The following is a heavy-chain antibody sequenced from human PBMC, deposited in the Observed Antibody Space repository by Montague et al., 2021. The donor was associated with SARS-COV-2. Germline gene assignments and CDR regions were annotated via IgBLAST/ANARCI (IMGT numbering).Heavy chain of an antibody. J-gene: IGHJ6*02. CDR3: ARDRGNLYYGSGSYSMDV. CDR1: GGSISSYH. Sequence: SETLSLTYTVSGGSISSYHWSWIRQPPGKGLEWIGYIYKNGNTNYSPSLKSRPTISVDTSKNQLSLKLNSVTAADTAVYYCARDRGNLYYGSGSYSMDVWGQGTTVTVSS. V-gene: IGHV4-59*01. D-gene: IGHD3-10*01. CDR2: IYKNGNT.